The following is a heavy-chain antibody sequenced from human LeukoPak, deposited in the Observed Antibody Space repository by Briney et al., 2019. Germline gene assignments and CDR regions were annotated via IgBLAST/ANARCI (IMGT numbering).Heavy chain of an antibody. CDR1: GFTLSRYW. V-gene: IGHV3-30-3*01. CDR2: ISYDGSNK. J-gene: IGHJ4*02. CDR3: ARAQDS. D-gene: IGHD2-15*01. Sequence: PGGALRLSCAASGFTLSRYWMSWVRQAPGKGLEWVAVISYDGSNKYYADSVKGRFTISRDNSKNTLYLQMNSLRAEDTAVYYCARAQDSWGQGTLVTVSS.